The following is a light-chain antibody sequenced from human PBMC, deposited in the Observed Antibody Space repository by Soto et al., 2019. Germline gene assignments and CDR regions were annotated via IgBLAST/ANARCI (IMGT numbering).Light chain of an antibody. CDR1: QSVSDY. J-gene: IGKJ3*01. CDR2: DAS. V-gene: IGKV3-11*01. CDR3: QQRSNWPPFT. Sequence: EIVLTQSPGTLSLSPGEGAALSCRASQSVSDYLAWYQQKPGQAPRLLIYDASNRATGIPARFSGSGSGTDFTLTISSLEPEDFAVYYCQQRSNWPPFTFGPGTKVDIK.